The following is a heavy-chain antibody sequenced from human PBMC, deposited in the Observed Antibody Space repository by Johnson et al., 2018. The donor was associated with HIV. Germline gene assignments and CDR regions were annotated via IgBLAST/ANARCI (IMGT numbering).Heavy chain of an antibody. V-gene: IGHV3-15*01. D-gene: IGHD1-7*01. CDR3: TTDQVGRNYGGKYHI. Sequence: EVQLVESGGGLVKPGGSLRLSCAASGFTFINAWMSWVRQAPGKGLEWVGRIYSKTDGGTTEYAAPVKGRFTISRDDSKNTLYLQMNSLKSEDTAVYYCTTDQVGRNYGGKYHIWGQGTMVTVSS. J-gene: IGHJ3*02. CDR1: GFTFINAW. CDR2: IYSKTDGGTT.